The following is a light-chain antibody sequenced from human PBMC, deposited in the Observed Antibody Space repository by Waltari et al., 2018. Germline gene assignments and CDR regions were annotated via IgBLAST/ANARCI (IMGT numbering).Light chain of an antibody. CDR1: QTVLYNYNNKNH. CDR3: QQYFSYPRT. Sequence: DIVMTQSPASLAVSLGARATHNCKSSQTVLYNYNNKNHLAWFQQKPGQPPKLLISWGSTRESGVPDRFSGSGSGTAFTLTISNLQAEDEAVYYCQQYFSYPRTFGLGTKVEI. J-gene: IGKJ2*01. CDR2: WGS. V-gene: IGKV4-1*01.